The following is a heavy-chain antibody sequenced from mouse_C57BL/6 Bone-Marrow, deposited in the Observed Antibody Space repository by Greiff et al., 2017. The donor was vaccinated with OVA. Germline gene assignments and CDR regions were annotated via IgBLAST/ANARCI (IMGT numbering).Heavy chain of an antibody. CDR2: IDPENGDT. CDR1: GFNIKDDY. V-gene: IGHV14-4*01. J-gene: IGHJ1*03. Sequence: EVQLQQSGAELVRPGASVKLSCTASGFNIKDDYMHWVKQRPEQGLEWIGWIDPENGDTEYASKFQGKATITADTSSNTAYLQLSSLTSEDTAVYYCTTLVTTVVATDWYFDVWGTGTTVTVSS. D-gene: IGHD1-1*01. CDR3: TTLVTTVVATDWYFDV.